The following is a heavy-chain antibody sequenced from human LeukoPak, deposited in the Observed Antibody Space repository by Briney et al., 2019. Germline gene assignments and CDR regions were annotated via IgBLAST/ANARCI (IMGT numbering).Heavy chain of an antibody. Sequence: ASVKVSCKASGYTFTSYGIGWVRQAPGQGLEWMGWISVYNGNTNYAQKLQGRVTMTTDTSTTTAYMELRSLRSDDTAVYYCARGDSSGVGFDYWGQGTLVTVSS. J-gene: IGHJ4*02. CDR1: GYTFTSYG. CDR2: ISVYNGNT. D-gene: IGHD3-22*01. V-gene: IGHV1-18*01. CDR3: ARGDSSGVGFDY.